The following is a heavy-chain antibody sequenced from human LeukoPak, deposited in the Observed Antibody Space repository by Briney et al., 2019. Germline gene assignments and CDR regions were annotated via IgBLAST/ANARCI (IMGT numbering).Heavy chain of an antibody. V-gene: IGHV4-39*01. CDR2: VSYSGRT. D-gene: IGHD1-7*01. Sequence: SETLSLTCTVSGGSISSSAYYWGWIRQPPGKGLEWIGSVSYSGRTYYSPSLKSRVTISAGTSENQFSLKLSSVTAADTAVYYCARLMTGTHQGGWFDPWGQGTLVTVSS. J-gene: IGHJ5*02. CDR1: GGSISSSAYY. CDR3: ARLMTGTHQGGWFDP.